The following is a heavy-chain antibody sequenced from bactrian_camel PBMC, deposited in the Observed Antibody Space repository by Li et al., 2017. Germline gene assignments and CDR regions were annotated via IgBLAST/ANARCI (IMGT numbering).Heavy chain of an antibody. D-gene: IGHD2*01. V-gene: IGHV3S40*01. J-gene: IGHJ4*01. Sequence: DVQLVESGGGSVQAGGSLTLACSVSGYTDVGDCMAWFRQIPGNEREGLATIYGDAGRTDYADSVKGRFTISQDEAKSTIYLQMNNLKAEDTAMYYCVADQNYCYLQYSYSIWGQGTQVTVS. CDR2: IYGDAGRT. CDR3: VADQNYCYLQYSYSI. CDR1: GYTDVGDC.